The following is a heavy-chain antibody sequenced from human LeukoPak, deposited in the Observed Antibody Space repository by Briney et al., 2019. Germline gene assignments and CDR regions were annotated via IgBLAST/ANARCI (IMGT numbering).Heavy chain of an antibody. CDR2: IYTSGST. Sequence: PSQTLSLTCNVSGGSIRSASYYWSWIRQPAGKGLEWVGRIYTSGSTNYNPSLKGRVTISVDTSKNQLSLKLSSVTAADTAVYYCARDLGYCSSTSCYGGWFDPWGQGTLVTVSS. D-gene: IGHD2-2*01. J-gene: IGHJ5*02. CDR1: GGSIRSASYY. CDR3: ARDLGYCSSTSCYGGWFDP. V-gene: IGHV4-61*02.